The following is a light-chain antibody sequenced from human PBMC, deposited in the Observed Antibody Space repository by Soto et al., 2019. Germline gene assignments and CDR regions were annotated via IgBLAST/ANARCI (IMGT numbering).Light chain of an antibody. CDR3: TSYRTTTTRLYV. Sequence: QSALTQPASVSGSPGQSITISCTGTSSDIGGYNFVSWYQHHPGRAPKLMIYEVSNRPSGVSNRFSGSKSGDTASLTISGLQAEDEADYYCTSYRTTTTRLYVFGTGTKLTVL. V-gene: IGLV2-14*01. J-gene: IGLJ1*01. CDR2: EVS. CDR1: SSDIGGYNF.